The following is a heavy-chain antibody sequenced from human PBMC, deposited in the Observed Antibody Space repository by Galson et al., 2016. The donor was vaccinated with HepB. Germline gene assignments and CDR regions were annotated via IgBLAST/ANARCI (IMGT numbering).Heavy chain of an antibody. CDR2: TWNDGSNK. CDR3: AREMGGSGMAWDY. Sequence: SLRLSCAASGFTFSDHGMHWVRQAPGKGLEWVAVTWNDGSNKYYADSVKGRFTISRDNSKNTLYLQMNSLRAEDTAMYYCAREMGGSGMAWDYWGQGTLVTVSS. V-gene: IGHV3-33*01. J-gene: IGHJ4*02. D-gene: IGHD3-10*01. CDR1: GFTFSDHG.